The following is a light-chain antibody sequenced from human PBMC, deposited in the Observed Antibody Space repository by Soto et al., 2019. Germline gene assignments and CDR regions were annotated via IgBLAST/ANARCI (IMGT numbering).Light chain of an antibody. J-gene: IGKJ4*01. CDR3: QHRSD. CDR2: DAS. V-gene: IGKV3-11*01. CDR1: QSISTF. Sequence: ETVLTQSPATLSLSPGERATLSCRASQSISTFLAWYQQKPGQAPRLVIYDASKRATGIPARFSGSRSGTDFSLTISSLEPEDFAVYYCQHRSDFGGGTKVEIK.